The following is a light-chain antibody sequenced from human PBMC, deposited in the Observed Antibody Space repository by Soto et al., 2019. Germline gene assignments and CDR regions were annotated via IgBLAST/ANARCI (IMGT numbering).Light chain of an antibody. J-gene: IGLJ1*01. CDR2: GDT. Sequence: QSVLTQPPSVSGAPGQRVTISCTRSSSNIGAGYDVHWYQQLPGTAPKLLIYGDTNRPSGVPDRFSGSKSGTSAPLAITGLQAEDEADYYCQSYDSSLSIWVFGTGTKLTVL. V-gene: IGLV1-40*01. CDR1: SSNIGAGYD. CDR3: QSYDSSLSIWV.